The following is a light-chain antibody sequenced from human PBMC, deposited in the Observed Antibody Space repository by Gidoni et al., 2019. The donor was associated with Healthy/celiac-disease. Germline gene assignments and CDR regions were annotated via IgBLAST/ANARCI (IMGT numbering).Light chain of an antibody. Sequence: AIQMRQVPSSLSASVGDRVTITCRASQGIRNDLGWYQQNPGKAPKLLIYAASSLQSGVPSRFSGSGSGTDFTPTISSLQPEDFATYYCLQDYNYPWTFGQGTKVEIK. J-gene: IGKJ1*01. CDR3: LQDYNYPWT. CDR1: QGIRND. V-gene: IGKV1-6*01. CDR2: AAS.